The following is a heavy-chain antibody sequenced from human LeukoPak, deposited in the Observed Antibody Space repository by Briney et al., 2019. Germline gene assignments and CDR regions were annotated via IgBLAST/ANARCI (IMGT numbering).Heavy chain of an antibody. V-gene: IGHV1-2*02. Sequence: ASVKVSCKASGYTFTGYYMHWVRQAPGQGLEWMGWINPNSGGTNYAQKFQGRVTMTRDTSISTAYMELSRLRSDDTAVYYCARSPPLRGSSWSNWFDPWGQGTLVTVSS. CDR2: INPNSGGT. CDR1: GYTFTGYY. D-gene: IGHD6-13*01. J-gene: IGHJ5*02. CDR3: ARSPPLRGSSWSNWFDP.